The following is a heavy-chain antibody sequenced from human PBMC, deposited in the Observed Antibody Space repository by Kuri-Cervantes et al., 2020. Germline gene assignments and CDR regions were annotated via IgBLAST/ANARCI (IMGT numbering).Heavy chain of an antibody. J-gene: IGHJ4*02. CDR2: INPNSGGT. CDR3: ARYYALWKACDD. D-gene: IGHD2/OR15-2a*01. V-gene: IGHV1-2*02. CDR1: GYIFTDYY. Sequence: ASVKVSCKASGYIFTDYYIHWVRQAPGQGLEWMGWINPNSGGTSYAQKFQGRVTMTRDTSITTVYLDLSRLRSDDTAVYYCARYYALWKACDDWGQGTLVTVSS.